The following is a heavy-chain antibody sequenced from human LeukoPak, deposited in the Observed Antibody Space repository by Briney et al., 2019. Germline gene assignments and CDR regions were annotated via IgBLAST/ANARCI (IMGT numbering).Heavy chain of an antibody. J-gene: IGHJ5*02. Sequence: GGSLRLSCAASGFTFPNYAMSWVRQAPGKGLEWVANIKQDGSEKYYVDSVKGRFTISRDNAKSSLYLQMNSLRAEDTAVYYCARDGGQSPLDNWFAPWGEGTLVTVSS. V-gene: IGHV3-7*01. CDR1: GFTFPNYA. CDR2: IKQDGSEK. CDR3: ARDGGQSPLDNWFAP. D-gene: IGHD3-16*01.